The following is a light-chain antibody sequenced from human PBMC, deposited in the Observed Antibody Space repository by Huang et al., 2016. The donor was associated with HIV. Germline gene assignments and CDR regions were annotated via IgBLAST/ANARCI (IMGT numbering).Light chain of an antibody. CDR3: QQYDNWPLT. Sequence: ERVMTQSTATVSLSPGERATLSCRASLSVSTNLAWYQQRPGQAPRLLIYGASTRATGIPARFSGGGSGAEFTLTISSLQSEDFAVYYCQQYDNWPLTFGGGTKVQIK. CDR1: LSVSTN. V-gene: IGKV3-15*01. CDR2: GAS. J-gene: IGKJ4*01.